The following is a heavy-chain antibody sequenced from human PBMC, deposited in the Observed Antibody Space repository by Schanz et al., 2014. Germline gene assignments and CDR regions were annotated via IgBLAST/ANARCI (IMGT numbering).Heavy chain of an antibody. Sequence: EVQLVESGGGLAQPGGSLRLSCAASGITFSGYSMNWVRQAPGKGLEWVSYISGSSSTKYYADSVKGRFTISRDNGKNTLDLQMNSLRAEDTAIYYCAKDLAAVGVFDYWGQGSLVTVSP. CDR1: GITFSGYS. CDR3: AKDLAAVGVFDY. J-gene: IGHJ4*02. CDR2: ISGSSSTK. V-gene: IGHV3-48*01. D-gene: IGHD6-13*01.